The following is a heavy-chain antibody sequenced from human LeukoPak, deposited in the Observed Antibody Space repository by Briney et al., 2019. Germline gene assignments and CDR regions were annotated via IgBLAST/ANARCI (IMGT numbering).Heavy chain of an antibody. CDR3: AREAYDRSGYYQDY. D-gene: IGHD3-22*01. V-gene: IGHV4-38-2*02. CDR1: GGSISTYY. CDR2: IYHSGIT. Sequence: SETLSLTCTVSGGSISTYYWGWIRQPPGKGLEWIGSIYHSGITYYNPSLKSRVTILVDTSKDQFSLKLSSVTAADTAVYYCAREAYDRSGYYQDYWGQGTLVTVSS. J-gene: IGHJ4*02.